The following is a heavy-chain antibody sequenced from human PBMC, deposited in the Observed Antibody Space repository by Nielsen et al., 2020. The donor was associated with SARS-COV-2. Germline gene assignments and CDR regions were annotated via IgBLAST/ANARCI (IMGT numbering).Heavy chain of an antibody. CDR3: AKDQRITMVRGALGGLFDY. V-gene: IGHV3-23*01. J-gene: IGHJ4*02. Sequence: WIRQPPGKGLEWVSAISGSGGSTYYADSVKGRFTISRDNSKNTLYLQMNSLRAEDTAVYYCAKDQRITMVRGALGGLFDYWGQGTLVTVSS. CDR2: ISGSGGST. D-gene: IGHD3-10*01.